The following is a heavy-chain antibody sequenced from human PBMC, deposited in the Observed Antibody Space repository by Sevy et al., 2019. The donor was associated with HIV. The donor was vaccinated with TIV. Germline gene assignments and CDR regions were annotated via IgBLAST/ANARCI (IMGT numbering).Heavy chain of an antibody. V-gene: IGHV1-69*13. CDR1: GGTFSTFL. J-gene: IGHJ4*02. Sequence: ASVKVSCKASGGTFSTFLISWVRQAPGQGLEWMGGIRPIFGTVDYAQKFQARVTFHADESTSTAYMELSSLRPDDTAVYYCATRGDCGGDCSIYYFDYWGQGSLDTDSS. CDR3: ATRGDCGGDCSIYYFDY. D-gene: IGHD2-21*02. CDR2: IRPIFGTV.